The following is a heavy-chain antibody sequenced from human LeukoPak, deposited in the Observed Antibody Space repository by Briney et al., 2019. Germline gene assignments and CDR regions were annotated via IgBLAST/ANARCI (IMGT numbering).Heavy chain of an antibody. D-gene: IGHD5-18*01. CDR3: ARASGDIVETATMGSY. CDR1: GFTLNSYS. Sequence: GGSLRLSCAASGFTLNSYSMNWVRQAPGKGLEWFSSISSSSSSIYYADSVKGRFTISRDNAKNSLYLQMNSLRAEDTAVYYCARASGDIVETATMGSYWGQGTLVTVSS. CDR2: ISSSSSSI. V-gene: IGHV3-21*01. J-gene: IGHJ4*02.